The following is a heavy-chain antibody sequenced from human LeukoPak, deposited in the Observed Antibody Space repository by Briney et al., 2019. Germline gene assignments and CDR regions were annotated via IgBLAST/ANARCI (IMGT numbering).Heavy chain of an antibody. CDR1: GFTFSNYW. CDR3: VTETTVTGWGY. Sequence: GGSLRLSCAAPGFTFSNYWMSWGRQAPGKGLEWVANIKPDGSEKYYVDSVKGRFTVSRDNAKNSLFLQMNSLRAEDTAMYYCVTETTVTGWGYWGQGTLVTVSS. D-gene: IGHD4-17*01. J-gene: IGHJ4*02. CDR2: IKPDGSEK. V-gene: IGHV3-7*01.